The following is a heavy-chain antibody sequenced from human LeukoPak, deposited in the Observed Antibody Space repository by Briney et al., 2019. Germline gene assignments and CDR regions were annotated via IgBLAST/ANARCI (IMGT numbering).Heavy chain of an antibody. Sequence: SVKVSCKASGGTFSSYAISWVRQAPGQGLEWMGGIIPIFGTANYAQKFQGRVTITADESTSTAYMELSSLRSEDTAVYYCARGCSSTSCQNWFDPWGQGTPVTVSS. J-gene: IGHJ5*02. V-gene: IGHV1-69*13. CDR1: GGTFSSYA. CDR2: IIPIFGTA. CDR3: ARGCSSTSCQNWFDP. D-gene: IGHD2-2*01.